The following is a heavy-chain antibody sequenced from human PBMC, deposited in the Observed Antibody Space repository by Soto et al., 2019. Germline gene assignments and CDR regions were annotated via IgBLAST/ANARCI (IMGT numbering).Heavy chain of an antibody. CDR3: ARWVAAGGDYYGMDV. CDR1: GGSICSYY. J-gene: IGHJ6*02. D-gene: IGHD6-13*01. V-gene: IGHV4-59*01. CDR2: IYYSGST. Sequence: SETLSLTCTVSGGSICSYYWSWIRQPPGKGLEWIGYIYYSGSTNYNPSLKSRVTISVDTSKNQFSLKLSSVTAADTAVCYCARWVAAGGDYYGMDVWGQGTTVTVSS.